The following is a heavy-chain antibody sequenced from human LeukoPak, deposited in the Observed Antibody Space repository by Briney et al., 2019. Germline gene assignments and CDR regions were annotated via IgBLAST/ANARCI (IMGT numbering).Heavy chain of an antibody. CDR3: ARDRNPRGY. Sequence: SETLSLTCTVSGGSTSSYYWSWIRQPPGKGLEWIGYIYYSGSTNYNPSPKSRVTISVDTSKNQFSLKLSSVTAADTAVYYCARDRNPRGYWGQGTLVTVSS. V-gene: IGHV4-59*01. J-gene: IGHJ4*02. CDR1: GGSTSSYY. D-gene: IGHD1-14*01. CDR2: IYYSGST.